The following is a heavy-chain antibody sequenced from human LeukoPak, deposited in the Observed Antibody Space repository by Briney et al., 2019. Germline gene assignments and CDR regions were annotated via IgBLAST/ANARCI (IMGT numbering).Heavy chain of an antibody. CDR2: IYYSGST. Sequence: SETLSLTCTVSVGSLSSDDNYWSWIRQPPGKGLEWIGYIYYSGSTYYNPSLKSRFTISIDTSKNQFSLRVRSVSAADTAVYYCARTPAPDPHYLDYWGQGALVTVSS. CDR3: ARTPAPDPHYLDY. D-gene: IGHD1-14*01. CDR1: VGSLSSDDNY. V-gene: IGHV4-30-4*01. J-gene: IGHJ4*02.